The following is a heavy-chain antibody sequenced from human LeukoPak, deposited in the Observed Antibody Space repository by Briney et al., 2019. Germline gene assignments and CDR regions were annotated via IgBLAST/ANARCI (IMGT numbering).Heavy chain of an antibody. D-gene: IGHD5-24*01. CDR1: GFTFDDYA. CDR2: ISGDGGST. V-gene: IGHV3-43*02. CDR3: AKVFDLEGWLQLWGTHFDY. Sequence: PGGSLRLSCAASGFTFDDYAMHWVRQAPWKGLEWVSLISGDGGSTYYADSVKGRFTISRDNSKNSLYLQMNSLRTEDTALYYCAKVFDLEGWLQLWGTHFDYWGQGTLVTVSS. J-gene: IGHJ4*02.